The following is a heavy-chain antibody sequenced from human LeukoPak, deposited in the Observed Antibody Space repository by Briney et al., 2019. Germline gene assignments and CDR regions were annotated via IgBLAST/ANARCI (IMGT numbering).Heavy chain of an antibody. CDR1: GFTFSSYS. CDR2: IRSSSSYI. J-gene: IGHJ4*02. Sequence: GGSLRLSCAASGFTFSSYSMNWVRQAPGKGLEWVSSIRSSSSYIYYADSVKGRFTISRDNAKNSLYLQMNSLRAEDTAVYYCARWFFGDIVVVPAAFDYWGQGTLVTVSS. D-gene: IGHD2-2*01. CDR3: ARWFFGDIVVVPAAFDY. V-gene: IGHV3-21*01.